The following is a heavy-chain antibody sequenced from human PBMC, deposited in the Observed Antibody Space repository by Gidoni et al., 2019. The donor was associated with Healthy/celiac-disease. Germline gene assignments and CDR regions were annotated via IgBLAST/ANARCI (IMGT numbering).Heavy chain of an antibody. Sequence: EVQLLESGGGLVQPGGSLRLSCAASGFTFSSYAMSWVRQAPGKGLEWVSAISGSGGSTYYADSVKGRFTISRDNSKNTLYLQMNSLRAEDTAVYYCAKDHPSGYYPSYSFDYWGQGTLVTVSS. J-gene: IGHJ4*02. V-gene: IGHV3-23*01. CDR1: GFTFSSYA. CDR3: AKDHPSGYYPSYSFDY. CDR2: ISGSGGST. D-gene: IGHD3-22*01.